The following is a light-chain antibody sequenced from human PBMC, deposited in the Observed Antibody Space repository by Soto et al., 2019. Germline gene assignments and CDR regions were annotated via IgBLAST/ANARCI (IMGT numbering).Light chain of an antibody. CDR1: QDISNY. V-gene: IGKV1-33*01. J-gene: IGKJ2*01. Sequence: DIQMTQSPSSLSASVGDRVTITCQASQDISNYLNWFQQKPGKAPKLLIYDASNLETGVPPRFSGSGSGTDFTFTISSLQPEDIATYYCQQYDNFPYTFGHGTNLEIK. CDR2: DAS. CDR3: QQYDNFPYT.